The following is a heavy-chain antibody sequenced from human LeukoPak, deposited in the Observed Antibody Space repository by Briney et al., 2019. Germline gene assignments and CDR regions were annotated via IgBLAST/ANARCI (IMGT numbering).Heavy chain of an antibody. J-gene: IGHJ4*02. CDR3: ARGIGFYGSGSYFFDS. V-gene: IGHV3-48*02. CDR1: GFTFSSYS. Sequence: PGGSLRLSCAASGFTFSSYSMNWVRQAPGKGLEWVSYISSSSSTIYYADSVKGRFTISRDNAKNSLYLQMSSLRDEDTAVYYCARGIGFYGSGSYFFDSWGQGTLVTVSS. CDR2: ISSSSSTI. D-gene: IGHD3-10*01.